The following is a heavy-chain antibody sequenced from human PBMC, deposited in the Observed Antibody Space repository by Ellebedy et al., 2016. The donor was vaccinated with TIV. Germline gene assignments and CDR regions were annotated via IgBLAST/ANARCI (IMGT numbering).Heavy chain of an antibody. J-gene: IGHJ6*02. V-gene: IGHV4-59*01. CDR3: ARFDYDVEGYYGLDV. CDR2: IFFVGDT. Sequence: SETLSLXXAVFGASISRYSWTWIRQLPGKGLEWIGPIFFVGDTKYNPSLESRVTMSVDTSKNQFSLNLRSVTAADRAVYYCARFDYDVEGYYGLDVWGQGTTVIVSS. CDR1: GASISRYS. D-gene: IGHD3-3*01.